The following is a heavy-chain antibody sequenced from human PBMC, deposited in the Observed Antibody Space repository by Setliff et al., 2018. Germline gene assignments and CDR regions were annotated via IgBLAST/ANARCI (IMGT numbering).Heavy chain of an antibody. J-gene: IGHJ4*02. V-gene: IGHV3-53*01. D-gene: IGHD3-3*01. CDR2: LYDDGSK. Sequence: PGGSLRLSCAASGFTVSANDMSWVRQAPGKGLEWISLLYDDGSKFYADSVKGRFTISRDSSKNMLYLQINSLRVEDTAVYFCSRRLEDWGQGTTVTVSS. CDR3: SRRLED. CDR1: GFTVSAND.